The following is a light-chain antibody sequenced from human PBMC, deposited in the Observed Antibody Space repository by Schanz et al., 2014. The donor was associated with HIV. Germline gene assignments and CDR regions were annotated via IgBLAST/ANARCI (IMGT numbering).Light chain of an antibody. J-gene: IGLJ3*02. Sequence: QSVLTQPPSVSAAPGQRVTISCTGSSSNIGAGYDVHWYQQFPGTAPRLLISTNTDRPSGVPDRFSASKSGTSASLAITGLQAEDEADYYCQSYDNSLSSRVFGGGTKLTVL. CDR3: QSYDNSLSSRV. CDR2: TNT. V-gene: IGLV1-40*01. CDR1: SSNIGAGYD.